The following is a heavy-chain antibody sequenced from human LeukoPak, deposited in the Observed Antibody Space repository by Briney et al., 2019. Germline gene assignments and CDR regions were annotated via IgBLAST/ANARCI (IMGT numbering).Heavy chain of an antibody. Sequence: SETLSLTCTVSGGSISSSSYYWGWIRQPPGKGLEWIGSIYYSGSTYYNPSLKSRVTISVDTSKNQFSLKLSSVTAADTAVYYCAMTGVEMATINYWGQGTPVTVSS. CDR2: IYYSGST. V-gene: IGHV4-39*01. CDR1: GGSISSSSYY. J-gene: IGHJ4*02. CDR3: AMTGVEMATINY. D-gene: IGHD5-24*01.